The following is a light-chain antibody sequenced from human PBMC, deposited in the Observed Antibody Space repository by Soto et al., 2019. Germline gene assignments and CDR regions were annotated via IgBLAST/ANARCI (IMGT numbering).Light chain of an antibody. CDR2: GAS. V-gene: IGKV3-15*01. Sequence: EIVMTQSPATLSVSPGERVTLSCRASQSFSSNLAWYQHKPGQAPRLLIYGASTTATDVPPRFSGSGSGTEFTLTISNLQSEDFEVYYCQQYNDWPRTLGQGTRLEIK. CDR3: QQYNDWPRT. J-gene: IGKJ5*01. CDR1: QSFSSN.